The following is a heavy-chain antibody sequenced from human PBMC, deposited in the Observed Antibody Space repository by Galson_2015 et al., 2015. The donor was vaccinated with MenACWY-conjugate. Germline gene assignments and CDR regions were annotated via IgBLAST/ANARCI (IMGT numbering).Heavy chain of an antibody. CDR3: ARQPTYTSYDSGGVGVQDDY. V-gene: IGHV5-10-1*01. CDR1: GYSFTSYW. D-gene: IGHD3-22*01. Sequence: QSGAEVKKPGESLRISCKGSGYSFTSYWISWVRQMPGKGLEWMGRIDPSDSHTNYSPSFQGHVTISADKPISTAYLQWSSLKASDTAMYYCARQPTYTSYDSGGVGVQDDYWGQGTLVTVSS. J-gene: IGHJ4*02. CDR2: IDPSDSHT.